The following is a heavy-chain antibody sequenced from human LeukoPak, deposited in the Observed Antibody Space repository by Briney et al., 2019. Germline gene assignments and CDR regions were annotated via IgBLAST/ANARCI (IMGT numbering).Heavy chain of an antibody. J-gene: IGHJ4*02. CDR1: GFTFSDYS. CDR3: TTAFTPPMVVATLDENSLFDY. Sequence: PGGSLRLSCEASGFTFSDYSMNWVRQAPGEGLEWLSYITSTSDTIYYADSVKGRFTISRDNSKNTLYLQMNSLKTEDTAVYYCTTAFTPPMVVATLDENSLFDYWGQGTLVTASS. CDR2: ITSTSDTI. V-gene: IGHV3-48*01. D-gene: IGHD5-12*01.